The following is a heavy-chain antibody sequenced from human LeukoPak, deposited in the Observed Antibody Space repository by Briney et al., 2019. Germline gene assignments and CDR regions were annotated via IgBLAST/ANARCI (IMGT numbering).Heavy chain of an antibody. Sequence: SQTLSLTCAISGDSVSSNSAAWNWIRQSPSRGLEWLGRTYYRSKWYNDYAVSVKSRITINPDTSKNQFSLQLNSVTPEDTAVYYCARDHVYSSSWPRTFDYWGQGALVTVSS. CDR3: ARDHVYSSSWPRTFDY. V-gene: IGHV6-1*01. D-gene: IGHD6-13*01. CDR2: TYYRSKWYN. J-gene: IGHJ4*02. CDR1: GDSVSSNSAA.